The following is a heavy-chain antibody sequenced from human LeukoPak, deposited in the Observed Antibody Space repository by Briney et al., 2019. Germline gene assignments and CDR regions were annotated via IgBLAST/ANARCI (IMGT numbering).Heavy chain of an antibody. CDR2: ISYDGSNK. CDR3: AKGGMVGTSGLFDY. J-gene: IGHJ4*02. D-gene: IGHD4-23*01. V-gene: IGHV3-30*18. Sequence: QPGRSLRLSCAASGFTFSSYGMHWVRQAPGKGLEWVAVISYDGSNKYYADSVKGRFTISRDNSKNTLYLQMNILRAEDTAVYYCAKGGMVGTSGLFDYWGQGTLVIVSS. CDR1: GFTFSSYG.